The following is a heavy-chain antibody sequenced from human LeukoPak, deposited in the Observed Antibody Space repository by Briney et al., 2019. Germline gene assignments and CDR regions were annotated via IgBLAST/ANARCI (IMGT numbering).Heavy chain of an antibody. CDR2: INPNSGDT. CDR1: GYTFTGYY. CDR3: ARRYVERVGRRFDP. J-gene: IGHJ5*02. Sequence: EASVKVSCKASGYTFTGYYMHWVRQAPGQGLEWMGRINPNSGDTNYAQRFQGRVTMTRNTSITTAYMELSSLRSEDTAVYYCARRYVERVGRRFDPWGQGTLVTVSS. D-gene: IGHD1-1*01. V-gene: IGHV1-2*06.